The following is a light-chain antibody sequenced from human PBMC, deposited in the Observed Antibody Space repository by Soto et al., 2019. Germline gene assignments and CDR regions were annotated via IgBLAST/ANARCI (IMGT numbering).Light chain of an antibody. CDR3: QQYNKWLLIP. V-gene: IGKV3-15*01. CDR1: QSVTSN. CDR2: GAS. J-gene: IGKJ5*01. Sequence: IVMTQSPATLSVSPGERATLSCRASQSVTSNLAWYQQKPGQVPRLLIYGASIRATGVPARFSGSGSGTDFTLTISCLQSEDFAVDYCQQYNKWLLIPFGHGTRLETK.